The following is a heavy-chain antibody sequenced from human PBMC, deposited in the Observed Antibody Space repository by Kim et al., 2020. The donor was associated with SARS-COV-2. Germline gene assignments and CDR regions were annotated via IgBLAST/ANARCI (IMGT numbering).Heavy chain of an antibody. CDR2: ISGSGGST. CDR1: GFTFSSYA. Sequence: GGSLRLSCADSGFTFSSYAMSWVRQAPGKGLEWVSDISGSGGSTYYADSVKGRFTISRDNSKNTLYLQMNSLRAEDTAVYYCAKGANARYFDWLSIPDWFDPWGQGTLVTVSS. J-gene: IGHJ5*02. V-gene: IGHV3-23*01. CDR3: AKGANARYFDWLSIPDWFDP. D-gene: IGHD3-9*01.